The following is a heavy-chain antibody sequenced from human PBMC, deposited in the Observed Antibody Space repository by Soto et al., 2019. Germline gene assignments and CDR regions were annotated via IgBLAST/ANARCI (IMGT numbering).Heavy chain of an antibody. Sequence: PSETLSLTCTVSCGSISSSSYYWGWIRQPPGKGLEWIGSIYYSGSTYYNPSLKSRVTISVDTSKNQFSLKLSSVTAADTAVYYCASEVGGYYYYYYGMDVWGQGTTVTVSS. CDR1: CGSISSSSYY. V-gene: IGHV4-39*01. CDR2: IYYSGST. CDR3: ASEVGGYYYYYYGMDV. J-gene: IGHJ6*02. D-gene: IGHD3-3*01.